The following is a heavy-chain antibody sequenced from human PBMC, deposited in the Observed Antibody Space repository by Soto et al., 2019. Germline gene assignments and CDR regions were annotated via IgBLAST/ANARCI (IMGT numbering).Heavy chain of an antibody. V-gene: IGHV3-7*01. CDR3: ASDREGIIVAALDVFVT. D-gene: IGHD1-26*01. Sequence: GGSLRLSCAASGFTFSSYWMSWVRQAPGKGLEWVANIKQDGSEKYYVDSVKGRFTISRDKAKNSLYLQMNSLRAEDTDVYYCASDREGIIVAALDVFVTWGKGKLFPVS. CDR2: IKQDGSEK. CDR1: GFTFSSYW. J-gene: IGHJ3*02.